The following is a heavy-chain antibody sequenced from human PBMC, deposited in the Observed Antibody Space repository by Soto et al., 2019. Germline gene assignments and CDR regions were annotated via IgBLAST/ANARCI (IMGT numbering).Heavy chain of an antibody. D-gene: IGHD3-10*01. J-gene: IGHJ4*02. Sequence: LTCTVSGGSVSSGSYYWSWIRQPPGKGLEWIGYIYYSGSTNYNPSLKSRVTISVDTSKNQFSLKLSSVTAADTAVYYCARGTDFLSGLIDYWGQGTLVTVSS. CDR2: IYYSGST. CDR3: ARGTDFLSGLIDY. V-gene: IGHV4-61*01. CDR1: GGSVSSGSYY.